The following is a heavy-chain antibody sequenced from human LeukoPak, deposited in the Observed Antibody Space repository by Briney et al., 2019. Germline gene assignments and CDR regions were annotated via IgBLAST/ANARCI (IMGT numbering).Heavy chain of an antibody. J-gene: IGHJ2*01. Sequence: SVKVSCKASGGTFSSYAISWVRQAPGQGLEWMGGIIPIFGTANYAQKFQGRVTITADESTSTAYMELSSLRSEDTAVYYCARDWATTVTTTYFDLWGRGTLVTVSS. CDR2: IIPIFGTA. V-gene: IGHV1-69*13. CDR1: GGTFSSYA. D-gene: IGHD4-17*01. CDR3: ARDWATTVTTTYFDL.